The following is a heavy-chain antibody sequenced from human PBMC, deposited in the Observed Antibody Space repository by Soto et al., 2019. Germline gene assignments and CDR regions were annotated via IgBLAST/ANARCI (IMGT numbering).Heavy chain of an antibody. CDR2: INHGGIT. V-gene: IGHV4-34*02. CDR3: VRQGAVTVMFYYHGMDV. J-gene: IGHJ6*02. D-gene: IGHD2-21*02. CDR1: GGSFGGYF. Sequence: QVQLQQWGAGLLKPSETLSLTCDVYGGSFGGYFWSWIRQPPGKGLEWIGEINHGGITNYNPSLKSRITISVDTSKNQFSLKLSSVTAADAAVYYCVRQGAVTVMFYYHGMDVWGQGTSVTVSS.